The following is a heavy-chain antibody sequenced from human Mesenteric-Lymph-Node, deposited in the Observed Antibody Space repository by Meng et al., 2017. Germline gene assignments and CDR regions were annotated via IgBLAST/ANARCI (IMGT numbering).Heavy chain of an antibody. CDR3: ARGHSGYELVRNYFDY. V-gene: IGHV1-2*02. D-gene: IGHD5-12*01. J-gene: IGHJ4*02. CDR1: GYSFTGYY. Sequence: QVQLVPSGAEVEKPGASVKVSCKASGYSFTGYYIHWVRQAPGQGLEWMGWINPNSGGTNYAQQFQGRVTMTRDTSISTVYMDLSGLTSDDTAVYYCARGHSGYELVRNYFDYWGQGTLVTVSS. CDR2: INPNSGGT.